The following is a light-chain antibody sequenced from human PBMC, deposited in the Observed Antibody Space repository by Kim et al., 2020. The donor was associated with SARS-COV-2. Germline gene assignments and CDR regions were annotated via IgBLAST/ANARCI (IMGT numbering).Light chain of an antibody. Sequence: ATGKTARITCGGNNIGSKSVHWYQHKPGQAPVLVIYYDSDRPSGIPERFSGSNSGNTATLTISRVEAGDEADYYCQVWDSSSDHPVFGGGTQLTVL. V-gene: IGLV3-21*04. CDR3: QVWDSSSDHPV. J-gene: IGLJ3*02. CDR1: NIGSKS. CDR2: YDS.